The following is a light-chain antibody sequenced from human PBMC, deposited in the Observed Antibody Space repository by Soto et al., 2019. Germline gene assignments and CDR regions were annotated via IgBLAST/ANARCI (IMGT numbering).Light chain of an antibody. CDR3: QQDYKWPPYT. CDR1: ETVRTN. J-gene: IGKJ2*01. CDR2: GAS. V-gene: IGKV3-15*01. Sequence: IVMTQSPATLSVSPGERVTLSCRASETVRTNLAWFQQKPGQTPRLLIFGASTRANGIPTRFTGSGSETEFTLAIGSLKSDDGAVYYCQQDYKWPPYTFGQGTKLDIQ.